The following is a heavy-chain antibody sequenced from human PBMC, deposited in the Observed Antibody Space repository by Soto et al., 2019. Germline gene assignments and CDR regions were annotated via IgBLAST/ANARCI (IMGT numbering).Heavy chain of an antibody. Sequence: SETLSLTCTVSGGSISSGGYYWTWIRQHPGKGLEWIGYNYYSGITYYNPSLKSRVTISRDNSKNTLYLQMNSLRAEDTAVYYCSILGGPGGMDVWGQGTTVTVSS. CDR2: NYYSGIT. CDR1: GGSISSGGYY. CDR3: SILGGPGGMDV. J-gene: IGHJ6*02. D-gene: IGHD3-10*01. V-gene: IGHV4-31*08.